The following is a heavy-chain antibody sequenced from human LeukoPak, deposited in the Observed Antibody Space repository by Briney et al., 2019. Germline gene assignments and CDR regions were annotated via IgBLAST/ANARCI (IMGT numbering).Heavy chain of an antibody. CDR1: GYTLTELS. CDR2: FDPEDGET. Sequence: ASVKVSCKVSGYTLTELSMHWVRQAPGKGLEWMGGFDPEDGETIYAQKFQGRVTMTKDTSTDTAYMELSSLRSEDTAVYYCATSKLWFGELPPRGFDYWGQGTLVTVSS. V-gene: IGHV1-24*01. CDR3: ATSKLWFGELPPRGFDY. D-gene: IGHD3-10*01. J-gene: IGHJ4*02.